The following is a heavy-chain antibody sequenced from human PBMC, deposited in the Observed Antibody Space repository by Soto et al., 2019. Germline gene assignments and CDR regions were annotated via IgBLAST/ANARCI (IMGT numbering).Heavy chain of an antibody. CDR1: GYTFTSYY. V-gene: IGHV1-46*01. CDR3: AIVGATKPSDY. CDR2: INPSGGST. Sequence: ASVKVSCKASGYTFTSYYMHWVRQAPGQGLEWMGIINPSGGSTSYAQKFQGRVTMTRDTSTSTVYMELSSLRSEDTAVYYCAIVGATKPSDYWGQGTLVTVSS. J-gene: IGHJ4*02. D-gene: IGHD1-26*01.